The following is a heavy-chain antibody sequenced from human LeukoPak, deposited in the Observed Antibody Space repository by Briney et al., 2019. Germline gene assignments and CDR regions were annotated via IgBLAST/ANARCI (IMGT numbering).Heavy chain of an antibody. Sequence: SVKVSCKASGFTFTSSAVQWVRQARGQRLEWIGWIVVGSGNTNYAQKFQERVTITRDMSTSTAYMELSSLRSEDTAVYYCAAVYDYVWGSYRFDYWGQGTLVTVSS. CDR2: IVVGSGNT. J-gene: IGHJ4*02. D-gene: IGHD3-16*02. V-gene: IGHV1-58*01. CDR1: GFTFTSSA. CDR3: AAVYDYVWGSYRFDY.